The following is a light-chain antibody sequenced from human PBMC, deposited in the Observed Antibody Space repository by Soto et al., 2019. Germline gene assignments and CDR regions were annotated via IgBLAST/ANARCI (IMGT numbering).Light chain of an antibody. J-gene: IGKJ5*01. Sequence: IQTIQSPSSLSASIGDRVTITCQASLDIGKNLNWYQQKPGKAPKLLIYDASTMEAGIPSRFSGRGSGTDFTFIITSLQPEDIATYYCQQYENLPITFGQGTRLEIK. V-gene: IGKV1-33*01. CDR2: DAS. CDR3: QQYENLPIT. CDR1: LDIGKN.